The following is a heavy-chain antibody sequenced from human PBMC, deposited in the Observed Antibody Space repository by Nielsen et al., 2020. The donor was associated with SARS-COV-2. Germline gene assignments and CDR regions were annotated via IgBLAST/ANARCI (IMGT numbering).Heavy chain of an antibody. Sequence: SETLSLTCIVSGGSISSSSYYWGWIRQPPGKGLEWIGSIFYSGSTYYNPSLKSRVTISIDTSKNQFSLKLRSVTAADTAVYYCARSFGDYEGGTYYYYYGMDVWGQGTTVTVSS. CDR2: IFYSGST. D-gene: IGHD4-17*01. CDR3: ARSFGDYEGGTYYYYYGMDV. CDR1: GGSISSSSYY. V-gene: IGHV4-39*07. J-gene: IGHJ6*02.